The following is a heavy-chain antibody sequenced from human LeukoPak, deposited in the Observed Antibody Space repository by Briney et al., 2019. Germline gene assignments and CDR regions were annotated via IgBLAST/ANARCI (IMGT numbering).Heavy chain of an antibody. Sequence: GGSLRLSCAASGFTFSNYEMNWVRQAPGMELEWVSYITSSGPTAFYADSVKGRFNISRDNAQNSLFLQMNNLTAEDTAIYYCARLGFCSDGSCYSLDYWGQGILVTVSS. CDR3: ARLGFCSDGSCYSLDY. CDR1: GFTFSNYE. CDR2: ITSSGPTA. D-gene: IGHD2-15*01. J-gene: IGHJ4*02. V-gene: IGHV3-48*03.